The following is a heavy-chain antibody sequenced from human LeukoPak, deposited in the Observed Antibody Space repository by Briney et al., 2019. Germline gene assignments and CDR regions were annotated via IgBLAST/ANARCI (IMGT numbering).Heavy chain of an antibody. CDR3: AKVGGVDTDY. D-gene: IGHD3-16*01. CDR2: LSSSSSYI. CDR1: GFTFSSYS. V-gene: IGHV3-21*01. J-gene: IGHJ4*02. Sequence: GGSLRLSCAASGFTFSSYSMNWVRQAPGKGLEWVSSLSSSSSYIYYADSVKGRFTISRDNARNSLYLQMNSLRADDAAVYYCAKVGGVDTDYWGQGTLVTVSS.